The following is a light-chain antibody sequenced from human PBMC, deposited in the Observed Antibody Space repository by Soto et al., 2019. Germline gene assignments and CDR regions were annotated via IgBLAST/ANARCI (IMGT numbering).Light chain of an antibody. Sequence: QSVLTQPPSLSGAPGQRVTISCTGSRSNIGAGYDVHWYQHLPGTAPKVLIFDNSNRPSGVPDRFSGSKSGISASLAITGLQAEDEAVYYCHSYDVSLRGPAFGGGTKVTVL. V-gene: IGLV1-40*01. CDR3: HSYDVSLRGPA. J-gene: IGLJ2*01. CDR1: RSNIGAGYD. CDR2: DNS.